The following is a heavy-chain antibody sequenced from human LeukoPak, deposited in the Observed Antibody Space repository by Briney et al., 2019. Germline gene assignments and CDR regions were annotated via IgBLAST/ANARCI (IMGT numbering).Heavy chain of an antibody. CDR2: ISGSGGST. J-gene: IGHJ6*02. Sequence: PGGSLRLSCAASGFTFSSYAMSWVRQAPGKGLEWVSAISGSGGSTYCADSVKGRFTISRDNSKNTLYLQMNSLRAEDTAVYYCAKVLVTTRRYGMDVWGQGTTVTVSS. CDR3: AKVLVTTRRYGMDV. CDR1: GFTFSSYA. D-gene: IGHD4-17*01. V-gene: IGHV3-23*01.